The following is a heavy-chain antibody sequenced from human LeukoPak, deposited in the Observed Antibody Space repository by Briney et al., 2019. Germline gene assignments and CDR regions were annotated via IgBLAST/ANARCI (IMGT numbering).Heavy chain of an antibody. Sequence: GGSLRLSCAASGFTISNSAMTWVRQAPGKGLDWVSIITDNGAHTFYADSVKGRFTISRDTSENTLYLQMNSLRADDTAVYYCATVGGSCSSSNCFAYFAYWGQGTLLTVSS. CDR2: ITDNGAHT. D-gene: IGHD2-2*01. CDR3: ATVGGSCSSSNCFAYFAY. V-gene: IGHV3-23*01. J-gene: IGHJ4*02. CDR1: GFTISNSA.